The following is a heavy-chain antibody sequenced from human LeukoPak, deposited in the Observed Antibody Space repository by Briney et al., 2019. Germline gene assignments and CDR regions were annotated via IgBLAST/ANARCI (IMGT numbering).Heavy chain of an antibody. D-gene: IGHD3-22*01. CDR3: ARDPSPYYYDSSGYYPLDI. Sequence: ASVKVSCKASGYTFTGYYMHWVRQAPGQGLEWMGWINPNSGGTNYAQKFQGGVTMTRDTSISTAYMELSRLRSDDTAVYYCARDPSPYYYDSSGYYPLDIWGQGTMVTVSS. V-gene: IGHV1-2*02. CDR2: INPNSGGT. CDR1: GYTFTGYY. J-gene: IGHJ3*02.